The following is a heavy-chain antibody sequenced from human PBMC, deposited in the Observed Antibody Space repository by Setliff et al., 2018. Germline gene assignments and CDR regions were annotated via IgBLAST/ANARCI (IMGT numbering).Heavy chain of an antibody. CDR2: ISGSGGST. Sequence: PGGSLRLSCAASGFTFSSYAMSWVRQAPGKGLEWVSAISGSGGSTYYADSVKGRFTISRDNSKNTLYLQMNSLRAEDAAVYYCAKHVLSSGWPNDAFDFWGQGTMVTVSS. CDR1: GFTFSSYA. V-gene: IGHV3-23*01. D-gene: IGHD6-25*01. CDR3: AKHVLSSGWPNDAFDF. J-gene: IGHJ3*01.